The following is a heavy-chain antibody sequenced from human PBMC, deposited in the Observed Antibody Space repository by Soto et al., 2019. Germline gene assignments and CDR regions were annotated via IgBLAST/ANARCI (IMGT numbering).Heavy chain of an antibody. CDR2: IYATGTT. CDR1: GASISGFY. D-gene: IGHD1-1*01. Sequence: SETLSLTCTVSGASISGFYWSWIRKSAGKGLEWIGRIYATGTTDYNPSLKSRIMMSVDTSKKQFSLKLRSVTAADTAVYYCVRDGTKTLRDWFDPWGQGISVTVSS. CDR3: VRDGTKTLRDWFDP. V-gene: IGHV4-4*07. J-gene: IGHJ5*02.